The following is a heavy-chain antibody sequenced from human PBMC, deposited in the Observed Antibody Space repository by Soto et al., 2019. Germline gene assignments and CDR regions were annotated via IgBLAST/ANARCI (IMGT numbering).Heavy chain of an antibody. CDR3: ASDLIVPTTLFNY. CDR2: ISFDGNNN. J-gene: IGHJ4*02. D-gene: IGHD5-12*01. V-gene: IGHV3-30-3*01. Sequence: QVQLVESGGGVVQPGRSLRLSCAASGFTFSSYAMHWVRQAPGRGLEWVAVISFDGNNNYYADSVKGRFTISRDNSKNTLYLQMNSLRGDDTAVYYCASDLIVPTTLFNYWGQGTLVTVSS. CDR1: GFTFSSYA.